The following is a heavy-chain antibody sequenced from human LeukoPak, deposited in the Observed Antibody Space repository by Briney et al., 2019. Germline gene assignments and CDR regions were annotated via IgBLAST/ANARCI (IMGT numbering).Heavy chain of an antibody. V-gene: IGHV3-7*05. CDR3: VMDMDV. Sequence: GSLRLSCAPSGFXFSSYWMSWVRQAPGKGLEWVANIKEDGSAKYYVDSVKGRFTISRDNAKNSLYLQMNSLRAEDTAVYYCVMDMDVWGQGTTVTVSS. J-gene: IGHJ6*02. CDR2: IKEDGSAK. CDR1: GFXFSSYW.